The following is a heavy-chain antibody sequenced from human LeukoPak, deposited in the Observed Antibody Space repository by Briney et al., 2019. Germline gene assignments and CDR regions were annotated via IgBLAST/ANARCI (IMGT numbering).Heavy chain of an antibody. Sequence: PSETLSLTCAVSGYSISSGYYWGWIRPPPGKGLEWIGSIYHSGSTYYNPSLKSRVTISVDTSKNQFSLKLSSVTAADTAAYYCARGAAVGGNAFDIWGQGTMVTVSS. CDR3: ARGAAVGGNAFDI. D-gene: IGHD6-19*01. CDR2: IYHSGST. CDR1: GYSISSGYY. J-gene: IGHJ3*02. V-gene: IGHV4-38-2*01.